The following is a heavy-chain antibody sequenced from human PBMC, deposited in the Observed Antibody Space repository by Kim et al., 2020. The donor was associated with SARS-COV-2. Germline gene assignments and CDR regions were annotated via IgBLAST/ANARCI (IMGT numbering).Heavy chain of an antibody. Sequence: GGSLRLSCVASGFTFSSYGMSWVRQAPGKGLEWVLNVYAGYGSKYYADSVKGRFTISRDNSKNTVYLQMNSLRVEDTAVYFCARVGYQLPSYYFGMDVWGQGTTVTVSS. CDR3: ARVGYQLPSYYFGMDV. D-gene: IGHD2-2*01. CDR2: VYAGYGSK. J-gene: IGHJ6*02. V-gene: IGHV3-23*03. CDR1: GFTFSSYG.